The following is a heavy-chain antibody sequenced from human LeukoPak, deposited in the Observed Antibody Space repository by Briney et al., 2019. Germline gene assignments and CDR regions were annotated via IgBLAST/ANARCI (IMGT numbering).Heavy chain of an antibody. J-gene: IGHJ4*02. D-gene: IGHD7-27*01. Sequence: PSETLSLTCTVSGGSISRYYWSWIRQPPGEGLEWIGYVYYSASTNYNPSLKSRVTISVDTSKNQFSLKLSSVTAADTAVYYCAKYTGTYFDYWGQGTLVTVSS. CDR3: AKYTGTYFDY. CDR1: GGSISRYY. V-gene: IGHV4-59*08. CDR2: VYYSAST.